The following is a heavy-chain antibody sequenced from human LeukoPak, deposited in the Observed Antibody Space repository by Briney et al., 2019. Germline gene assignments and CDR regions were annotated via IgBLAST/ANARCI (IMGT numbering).Heavy chain of an antibody. CDR1: GFTFSSFA. V-gene: IGHV3-23*01. D-gene: IGHD2/OR15-2a*01. Sequence: GGSLRLSCAASGFTFSSFAFSWVRRAPGKGLEWVSSITGSGDNTYSADSVKGRFIISRDNSKNTLYLQMNSLRAEDTALYYCAKDYLSERDNFYYMDVWGKGTTVTVSS. CDR2: ITGSGDNT. CDR3: AKDYLSERDNFYYMDV. J-gene: IGHJ6*03.